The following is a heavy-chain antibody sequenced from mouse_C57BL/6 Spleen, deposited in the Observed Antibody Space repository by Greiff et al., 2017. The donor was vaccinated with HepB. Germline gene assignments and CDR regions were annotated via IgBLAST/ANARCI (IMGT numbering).Heavy chain of an antibody. CDR3: AREGPSLYGNYEGAWFAY. CDR2: INPNYGTT. V-gene: IGHV1-39*01. CDR1: GYSFTDYN. J-gene: IGHJ3*01. Sequence: VQLKESGPELVKPGASVKISCKASGYSFTDYNMNWVKQSNGKSLEWIGVINPNYGTTSYNQKFKGKATLTVDQSSSTAYMQLNSLTSEDSAVYYCAREGPSLYGNYEGAWFAYWGQGTLVTVSA. D-gene: IGHD2-1*01.